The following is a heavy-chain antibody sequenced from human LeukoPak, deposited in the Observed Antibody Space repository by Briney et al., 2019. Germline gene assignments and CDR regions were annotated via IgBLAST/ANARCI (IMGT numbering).Heavy chain of an antibody. V-gene: IGHV1-46*01. D-gene: IGHD3-3*01. J-gene: IGHJ6*02. CDR2: INPSGGST. CDR3: AIPTAVAYYDFWSGRYYYYGMDV. CDR1: GYTFTSYY. Sequence: GASVKVSCKASGYTFTSYYMHWVRQAPGQGLEWMGIINPSGGSTSYAQKFQGRVTMTRDTSTSTVYMELSSLRSEDTAVYYCAIPTAVAYYDFWSGRYYYYGMDVWGQGTTVTVSS.